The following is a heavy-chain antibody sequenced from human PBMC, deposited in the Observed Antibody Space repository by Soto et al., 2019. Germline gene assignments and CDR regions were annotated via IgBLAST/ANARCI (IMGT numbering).Heavy chain of an antibody. J-gene: IGHJ4*02. D-gene: IGHD3-16*02. CDR2: SGTAGDT. CDR3: ARGPRYGAGFDY. V-gene: IGHV3-13*01. Sequence: EVQLVESGGGLVQPGGSLRLSCAASGFTFSSYDMHWVHQATGKGLEWVSASGTAGDTYYPGSVKGRFTISRENAKHSLYLQMNSLRAEDTAVYYGARGPRYGAGFDYWGQGTPVTVSS. CDR1: GFTFSSYD.